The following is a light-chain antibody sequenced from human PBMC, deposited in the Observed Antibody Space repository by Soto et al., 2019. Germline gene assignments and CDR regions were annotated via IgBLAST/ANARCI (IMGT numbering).Light chain of an antibody. CDR1: QSVSSN. J-gene: IGKJ5*01. Sequence: EIVMTQSPATLSVSPGERATLSCRASQSVSSNLAWYQQKPDQAPRLLIYGASARATGLPARFSGSGSGTEFTLTISSLQSEDFAVYYCQQYNNWPNTFGQGTRLEIK. CDR3: QQYNNWPNT. CDR2: GAS. V-gene: IGKV3-15*01.